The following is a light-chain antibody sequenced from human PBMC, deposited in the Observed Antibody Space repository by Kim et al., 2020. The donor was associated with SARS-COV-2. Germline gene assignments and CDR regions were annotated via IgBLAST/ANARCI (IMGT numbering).Light chain of an antibody. Sequence: EIVLTQSPGTLSLSPGERATLSCRASQSVSSSYLAWYQQKPGQAPRLLIYGASSRATGIPGRFSGSGSGTDFTLTISRLEPEDFAMYYCQQYGSSPWTFGQGTKVDIK. CDR2: GAS. CDR1: QSVSSSY. V-gene: IGKV3-20*01. J-gene: IGKJ1*01. CDR3: QQYGSSPWT.